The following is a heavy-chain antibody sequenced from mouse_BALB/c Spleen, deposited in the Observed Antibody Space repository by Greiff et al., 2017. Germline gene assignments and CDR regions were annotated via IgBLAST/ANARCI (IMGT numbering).Heavy chain of an antibody. J-gene: IGHJ4*01. Sequence: VQLQQSGAELAKPGASVKMSCKASGYTFTSYWMHWVKQRPGQGLEWIGYINPSTGYTEYNQKFKDKATLTADKSSSTAYMQLSSLTSADSAVYYCARSGGNYGVYYAMDYWGQGTSVTVSA. CDR3: ARSGGNYGVYYAMDY. D-gene: IGHD2-1*01. CDR2: INPSTGYT. V-gene: IGHV1-7*01. CDR1: GYTFTSYW.